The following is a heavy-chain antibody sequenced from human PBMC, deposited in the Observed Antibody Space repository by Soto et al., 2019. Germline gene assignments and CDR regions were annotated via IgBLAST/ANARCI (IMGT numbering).Heavy chain of an antibody. V-gene: IGHV3-23*01. CDR1: GFTFSNYA. Sequence: XXSLRLSCAASGFTFSNYAMRWVPQAPGKGLEWVSLVSATAGTTYYTDSVKGRFTISRDNSRNTVYLQMRSLRADDTAVYYCAKDRLAGGFDYWGQGTLVTVSS. CDR3: AKDRLAGGFDY. J-gene: IGHJ4*02. D-gene: IGHD3-16*01. CDR2: VSATAGTT.